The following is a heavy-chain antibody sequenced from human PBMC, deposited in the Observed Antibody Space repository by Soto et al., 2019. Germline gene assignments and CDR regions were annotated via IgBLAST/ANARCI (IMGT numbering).Heavy chain of an antibody. CDR3: AKEVSLGSTVDLGY. D-gene: IGHD7-27*01. V-gene: IGHV3-23*01. Sequence: LRLSCAASGFTFSIFAMSWVRQSPGKGLEWVSTISGSGGSTYYADAVKGRFTISRDNSMGTLYLQMKSLRVEDTAIYYCAKEVSLGSTVDLGYWGQGALVTVYS. CDR2: ISGSGGST. J-gene: IGHJ4*02. CDR1: GFTFSIFA.